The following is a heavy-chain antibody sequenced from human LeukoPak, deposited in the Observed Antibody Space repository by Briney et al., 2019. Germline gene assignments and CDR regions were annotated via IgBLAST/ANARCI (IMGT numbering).Heavy chain of an antibody. CDR1: GGSISSYS. CDR2: IYYSGST. J-gene: IGHJ3*02. CDR3: ARAHYYGSGSYSDALDI. V-gene: IGHV4-59*01. Sequence: SETLSLTCTVSGGSISSYSWSWIRQPPGKGLEWIGYIYYSGSTNYNPSLKSRVTISVDTSKNQFSLKLSSVTAADTAVYYCARAHYYGSGSYSDALDIWGQGTMVTVSS. D-gene: IGHD3-10*01.